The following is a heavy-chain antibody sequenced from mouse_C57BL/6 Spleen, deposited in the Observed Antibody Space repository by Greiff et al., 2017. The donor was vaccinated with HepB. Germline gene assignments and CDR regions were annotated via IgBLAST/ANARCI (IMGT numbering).Heavy chain of an antibody. J-gene: IGHJ2*01. V-gene: IGHV1-82*01. D-gene: IGHD1-1*01. CDR2: IYPGDGDT. CDR3: ATLYYGSDDY. CDR1: GYAFSSSW. Sequence: VQLQESGPELVKPGASVKISCKASGYAFSSSWMNWVKQRPGKGLEWIGRIYPGDGDTNYNGKFKGKATLTADKSSSTAYMQLSSLTSEDSAVYFCATLYYGSDDYWGQGTTLTVSS.